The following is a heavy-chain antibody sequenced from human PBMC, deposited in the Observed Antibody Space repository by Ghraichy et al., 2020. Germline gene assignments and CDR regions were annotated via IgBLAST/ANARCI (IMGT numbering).Heavy chain of an antibody. D-gene: IGHD3-22*01. CDR3: ASRWLDYYDSSGLLRRFGAFDI. J-gene: IGHJ3*02. Sequence: SETLSLTCAVSGGSISSSNWWSWVRQPPGKGLEWIGEIYHSGSTNYNPSLKSRVTISVDKSKNQFSLKLSSVTAADTAVYYCASRWLDYYDSSGLLRRFGAFDIWGQGTMVTVSS. CDR2: IYHSGST. V-gene: IGHV4-4*02. CDR1: GGSISSSNW.